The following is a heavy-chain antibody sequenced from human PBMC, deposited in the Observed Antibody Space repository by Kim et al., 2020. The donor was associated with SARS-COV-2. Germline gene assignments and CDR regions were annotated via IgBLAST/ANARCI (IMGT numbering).Heavy chain of an antibody. D-gene: IGHD6-13*01. J-gene: IGHJ4*02. CDR2: IKQDGSEK. CDR3: AREGIAAAGDY. Sequence: GGSLRLSCAASGFTFSSYWMSWVRQAPGKGLEWVSNIKQDGSEKYYVDSVKGRFTISRDNAKNTLYLQMNSLRAEDTAVYYCAREGIAAAGDYWGQGTLVTVSS. V-gene: IGHV3-7*01. CDR1: GFTFSSYW.